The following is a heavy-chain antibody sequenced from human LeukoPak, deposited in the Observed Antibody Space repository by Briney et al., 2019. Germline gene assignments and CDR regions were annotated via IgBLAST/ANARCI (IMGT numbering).Heavy chain of an antibody. CDR3: ARINGGI. J-gene: IGHJ4*02. Sequence: PSETLSLTCTVTGGSITSNTYYWGWIRQPPGKGVEWIGCISYDGNTYYNPSLKSRVTVSRDTSKNQFSLKVNSVTAADTAVYYCARINGGIWGQGTLVTVSS. CDR1: GGSITSNTYY. V-gene: IGHV4-39*07. CDR2: ISYDGNT. D-gene: IGHD2-8*01.